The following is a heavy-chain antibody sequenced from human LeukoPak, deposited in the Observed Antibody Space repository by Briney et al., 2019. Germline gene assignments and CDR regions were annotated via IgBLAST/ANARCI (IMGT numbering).Heavy chain of an antibody. J-gene: IGHJ4*02. V-gene: IGHV3-49*04. CDR1: GFIFSYYG. CDR2: IRSKTYGGTS. Sequence: GGSLRLSCAASGFIFSYYGMHWVRQAPGKGLEWVGFIRSKTYGGTSVYAASVKGRFTVSRDDSKNIAYLQMNSLKTEDTAVYYCSRQIRATTDYFDYWGQGTLVTVSS. CDR3: SRQIRATTDYFDY. D-gene: IGHD5-12*01.